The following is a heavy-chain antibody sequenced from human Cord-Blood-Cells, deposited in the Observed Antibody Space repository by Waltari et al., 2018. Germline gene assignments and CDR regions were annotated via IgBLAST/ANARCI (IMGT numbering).Heavy chain of an antibody. D-gene: IGHD3-10*01. CDR1: GGTFSSYA. CDR2: IIPILGIA. J-gene: IGHJ3*02. V-gene: IGHV1-69*04. Sequence: QVQLVQSGAEVKKPGSSVKVSCTASGGTFSSYAISWVRTARRHGLEWMGGIIPILGIANYAQKFQGRVTITADESTSTAYMELSSLRSEDTAVYYCARSTRFGGSGSYYNAFDIWGQGTMVTVSS. CDR3: ARSTRFGGSGSYYNAFDI.